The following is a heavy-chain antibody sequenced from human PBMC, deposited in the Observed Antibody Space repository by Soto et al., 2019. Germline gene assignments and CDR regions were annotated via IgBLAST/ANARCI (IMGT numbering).Heavy chain of an antibody. V-gene: IGHV3-21*01. CDR1: GFTFSSYS. Sequence: PWGSLLVSCAASGFTFSSYSMNWVRQAPGKGLEWVSCISSSSSYIYYADSVKGRFTISRDNAKNSLYLQMNSLRAEDTAVYYCARDSRKGIEAAGTFDYWGQGTMVTVSS. CDR2: ISSSSSYI. CDR3: ARDSRKGIEAAGTFDY. D-gene: IGHD6-13*01. J-gene: IGHJ4*02.